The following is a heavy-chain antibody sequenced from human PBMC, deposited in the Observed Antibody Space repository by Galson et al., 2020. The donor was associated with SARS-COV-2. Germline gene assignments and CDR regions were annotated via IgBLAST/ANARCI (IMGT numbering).Heavy chain of an antibody. D-gene: IGHD3-9*01. Sequence: HGASLKISCKGSGYSFTSYWISWVRQMPAKGLERMGRIDPSDSYTNYSPSFQGHVTISADKSISTAYLQWSSLKASDTAMYYCARATPPDYDILTGYFSNYYYYMDVWGKGTTVTVSS. CDR2: IDPSDSYT. V-gene: IGHV5-10-1*01. J-gene: IGHJ6*03. CDR3: ARATPPDYDILTGYFSNYYYYMDV. CDR1: GYSFTSYW.